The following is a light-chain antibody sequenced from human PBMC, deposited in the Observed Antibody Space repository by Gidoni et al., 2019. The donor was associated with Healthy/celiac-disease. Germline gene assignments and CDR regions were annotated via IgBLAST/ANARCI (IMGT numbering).Light chain of an antibody. CDR2: DAS. CDR3: QQRSNWPPLT. CDR1: QSVSSY. J-gene: IGKJ4*01. Sequence: VFTQFPATLSLSPGERATLSCRASQSVSSYLAWYQQKPGQAPRLLIYDASNRATGIPARFSGSGSGADFTLTISSLEPEDFAVYYCQQRSNWPPLTFGGGTKVEIK. V-gene: IGKV3-11*01.